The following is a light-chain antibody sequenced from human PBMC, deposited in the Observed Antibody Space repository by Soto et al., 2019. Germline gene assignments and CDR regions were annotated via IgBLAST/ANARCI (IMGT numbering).Light chain of an antibody. Sequence: EIVLPQSPGTLSLSPGERATLSCRASQTVSSSYLAWYQKTPGQAPRLLIYAASSRATGIPDRFSGSGSGTDFTLTISRLEPEDFAVYYCQQYRSSPRTFGQGTKVEIK. CDR1: QTVSSSY. CDR2: AAS. V-gene: IGKV3-20*01. CDR3: QQYRSSPRT. J-gene: IGKJ1*01.